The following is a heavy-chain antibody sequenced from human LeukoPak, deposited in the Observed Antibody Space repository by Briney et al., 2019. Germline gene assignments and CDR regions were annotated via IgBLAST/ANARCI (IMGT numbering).Heavy chain of an antibody. V-gene: IGHV1-18*01. CDR2: ISAYNGNT. J-gene: IGHJ4*02. D-gene: IGHD3-22*01. CDR3: ARDRGRDYDSSGYYYVADY. CDR1: GYTFTSYG. Sequence: ASVKVSCKASGYTFTSYGISWVRQAPGQGLEWMGWISAYNGNTNYAQKLQGRVTMTTDTSTSTAYMELRSLKSDDTAVYYCARDRGRDYDSSGYYYVADYWGQGTLVTVSS.